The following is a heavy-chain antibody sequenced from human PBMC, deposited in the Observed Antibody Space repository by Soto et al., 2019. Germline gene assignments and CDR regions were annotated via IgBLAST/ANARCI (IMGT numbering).Heavy chain of an antibody. V-gene: IGHV1-24*01. Sequence: ASVKVSCKGSGFTFSNHDINWVRQAPGKGLEWMGGFDPEDGETIYAQKFQGRVTMTEDTSTDTAYMELSSLRSEDTAVYYCATGPDIVATTFDYWGQGTLVTVSS. CDR1: GFTFSNHD. CDR2: FDPEDGET. J-gene: IGHJ4*02. CDR3: ATGPDIVATTFDY. D-gene: IGHD5-12*01.